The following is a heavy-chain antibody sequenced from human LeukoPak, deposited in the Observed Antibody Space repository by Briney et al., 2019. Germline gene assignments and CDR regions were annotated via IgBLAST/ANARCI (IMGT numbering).Heavy chain of an antibody. CDR1: GDSVSSNSAA. D-gene: IGHD3-3*01. Sequence: SQTLSLTCAISGDSVSSNSAALNWIRQSPSRGLEWLGRTYYRSKWYNDYAVSVKSRITINPDTSKNQFSLQLNSVTPEDTAVYYCARDTEGEWLQTRGAFDIWGQGTMVTVSS. CDR3: ARDTEGEWLQTRGAFDI. J-gene: IGHJ3*02. CDR2: TYYRSKWYN. V-gene: IGHV6-1*01.